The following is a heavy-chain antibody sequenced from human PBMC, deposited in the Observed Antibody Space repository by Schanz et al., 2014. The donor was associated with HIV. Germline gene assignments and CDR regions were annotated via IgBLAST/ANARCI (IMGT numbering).Heavy chain of an antibody. CDR1: VGSFTDYY. CDR2: IKHSGST. CDR3: ARVRSGSTAGYFDL. D-gene: IGHD1-26*01. Sequence: QVQLHQWGAGLLKPSETLSLTCAVYVGSFTDYYWTWIRQPPGKGLEWIGEIKHSGSTNYNPPLRRRVAFSIDTCRGQFSLKVNSVTAADTALYFCARVRSGSTAGYFDLWGRGTPVTVSS. V-gene: IGHV4-34*01. J-gene: IGHJ2*01.